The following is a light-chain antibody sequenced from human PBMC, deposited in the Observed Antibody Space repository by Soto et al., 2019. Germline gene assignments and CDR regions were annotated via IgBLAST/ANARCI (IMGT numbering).Light chain of an antibody. CDR3: CSYAGSVV. J-gene: IGLJ2*01. V-gene: IGLV1-40*01. CDR2: GNS. Sequence: QPVLTQPPSVSGAPGQRVTISCTGSSSNIGAGYGVHWYQQRPGTAPRLLISGNSNRPSGVPDRFSGSTSGTSASLAISGLQAEDEGDYYCCSYAGSVVFGGGTKLTVL. CDR1: SSNIGAGYG.